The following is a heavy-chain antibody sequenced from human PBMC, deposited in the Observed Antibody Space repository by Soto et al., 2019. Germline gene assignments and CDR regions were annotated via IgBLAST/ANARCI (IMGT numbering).Heavy chain of an antibody. V-gene: IGHV4-34*01. J-gene: IGHJ4*02. CDR1: GGSFSGYY. Sequence: PSETLSLTCAVYGGSFSGYYWSWIRQPPGKGLEWIGEINHSGSTNYNPSLKSRVTISVDTSKNQFSLKLSSVTAADTAVYYCARVLGWRLVFRTNGVYSFDYWGQGTLVTVSS. D-gene: IGHD2-8*01. CDR3: ARVLGWRLVFRTNGVYSFDY. CDR2: INHSGST.